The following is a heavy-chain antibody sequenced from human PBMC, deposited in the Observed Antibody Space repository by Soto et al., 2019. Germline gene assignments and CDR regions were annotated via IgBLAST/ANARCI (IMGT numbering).Heavy chain of an antibody. V-gene: IGHV1-2*02. CDR2: INPNSGGT. D-gene: IGHD3-3*01. Sequence: ASVKVSCKASGYTFTGYYMHWVRQAPGQGLEWMGWINPNSGGTNYAQKFQGRVTMTRDTSISTACMELSRLRSDDTAVYYCARRKLRFLEWDYYYYGMDVWGQGTTVTVSS. J-gene: IGHJ6*02. CDR3: ARRKLRFLEWDYYYYGMDV. CDR1: GYTFTGYY.